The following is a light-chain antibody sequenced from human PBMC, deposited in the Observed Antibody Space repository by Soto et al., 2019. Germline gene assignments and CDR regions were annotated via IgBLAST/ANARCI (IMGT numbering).Light chain of an antibody. CDR1: QTVGRSR. Sequence: ENVLTQSPGTLSLSPGERATLSCRASQTVGRSRLAWYQQKSGQAPRLLIYGPSSRAAGISDRFSGSGSGTDFTLTISGLEPEDFAIYYCHQYDNTHTFGQGTKLEI. J-gene: IGKJ2*01. CDR2: GPS. V-gene: IGKV3-20*01. CDR3: HQYDNTHT.